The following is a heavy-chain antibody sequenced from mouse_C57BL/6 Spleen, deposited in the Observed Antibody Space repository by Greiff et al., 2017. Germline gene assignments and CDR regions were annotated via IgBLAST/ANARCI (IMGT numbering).Heavy chain of an antibody. CDR2: IDPETGGT. CDR3: TREGYDVYFDY. Sequence: VQLQQSGAELVRPGASVTLSCKASGYTFTDYEMHWVKQTPVHGLEWIGAIDPETGGTAYNQKFKGKAILTADKSSSTAYMELRSLTSEDSAVYYCTREGYDVYFDYWGQGTTLTVSS. D-gene: IGHD2-2*01. V-gene: IGHV1-15*01. J-gene: IGHJ2*01. CDR1: GYTFTDYE.